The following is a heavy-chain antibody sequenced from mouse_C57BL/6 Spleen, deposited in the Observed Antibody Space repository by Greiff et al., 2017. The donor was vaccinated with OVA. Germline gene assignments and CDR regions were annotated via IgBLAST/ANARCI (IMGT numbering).Heavy chain of an antibody. J-gene: IGHJ4*01. CDR3: ARDPDGYYGYAMDY. V-gene: IGHV1-55*01. D-gene: IGHD2-3*01. CDR2: IYPGSGST. CDR1: GYTFTSYW. Sequence: QVHVKQPGAELVKPGASVKMSCKASGYTFTSYWITWVKQRPGQGLEWIGDIYPGSGSTNYNEKFKSKATLTVDTSSSTAYMQLSSLTSEDSAVYYCARDPDGYYGYAMDYWGQGTSVTVSS.